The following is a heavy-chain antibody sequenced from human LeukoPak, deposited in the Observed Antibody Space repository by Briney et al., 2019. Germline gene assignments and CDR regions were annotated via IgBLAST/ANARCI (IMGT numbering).Heavy chain of an antibody. J-gene: IGHJ6*02. D-gene: IGHD2-2*01. CDR2: IIPIFGTA. Sequence: GASVTVSCKASGGTFSNNAINWVRQAPGQGLEWMGGIIPIFGTANYAQKFQGSVSITADESTRTAYMELSSLRSEDTAVHYCASRYCSSTSCYDYYGMDVWGQGTTVTVSS. CDR3: ASRYCSSTSCYDYYGMDV. CDR1: GGTFSNNA. V-gene: IGHV1-69*13.